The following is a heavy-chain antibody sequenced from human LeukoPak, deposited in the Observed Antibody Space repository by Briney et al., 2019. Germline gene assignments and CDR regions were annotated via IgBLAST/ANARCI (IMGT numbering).Heavy chain of an antibody. D-gene: IGHD3-9*01. CDR2: LNPQTGDT. Sequence: ASVKVSWKASGYAFSAYYMHWVRQAAGQGLEWMGWLNPQTGDTHFAQKFQGRVTFTRDTSISTAYMAMSRLRSDDTAVFYCARGSRYHDWLSPLDSWGQGTLVTVSS. V-gene: IGHV1-2*02. J-gene: IGHJ4*02. CDR3: ARGSRYHDWLSPLDS. CDR1: GYAFSAYY.